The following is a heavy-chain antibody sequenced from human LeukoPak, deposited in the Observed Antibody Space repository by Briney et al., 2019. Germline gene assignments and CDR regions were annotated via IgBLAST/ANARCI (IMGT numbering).Heavy chain of an antibody. CDR3: AREYSIAAAGLDAFDI. CDR2: IYYSGST. D-gene: IGHD6-13*01. V-gene: IGHV4-59*01. Sequence: PSETLSLTCTVSGGSISSYYWSWIRQPPGKGLEWIGYIYYSGSTNYNPSLKSRVTISVDTSKNQFSLKLSSVTAADTAVYYCAREYSIAAAGLDAFDIWGQGTMVTVSS. J-gene: IGHJ3*02. CDR1: GGSISSYY.